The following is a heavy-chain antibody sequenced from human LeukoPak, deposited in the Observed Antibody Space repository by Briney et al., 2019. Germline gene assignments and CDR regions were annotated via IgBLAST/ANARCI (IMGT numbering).Heavy chain of an antibody. V-gene: IGHV1-18*01. CDR1: GYTLTSYG. D-gene: IGHD4-11*01. CDR2: ISAYTGGT. CDR3: ARVGFSKFYHHMDV. Sequence: GASVKVSCRASGYTLTSYGINWVRQAPGQGLEWLGWISAYTGGTKYAQNLQGRVNMTTDTSTSTAYMELKSLRSDDTAVYYCARVGFSKFYHHMDVWGKGTTVTVSS. J-gene: IGHJ6*03.